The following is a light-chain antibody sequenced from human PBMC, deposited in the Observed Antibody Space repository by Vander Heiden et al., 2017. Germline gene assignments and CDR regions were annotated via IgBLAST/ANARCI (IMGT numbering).Light chain of an antibody. CDR1: QTVGSRY. Sequence: DIVLTQSPGTLPLSQGARATLSCRASQTVGSRYLAWYQQKPGQAPRLLIYGASSRATGIPDRCSGSGSGTDITLTVSRLEPEDSAVYYCQQYGTSRTFGGGTKVEIK. V-gene: IGKV3-20*01. J-gene: IGKJ4*02. CDR2: GAS. CDR3: QQYGTSRT.